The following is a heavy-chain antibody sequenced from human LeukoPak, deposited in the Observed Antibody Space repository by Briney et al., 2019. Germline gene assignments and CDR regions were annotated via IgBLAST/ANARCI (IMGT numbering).Heavy chain of an antibody. CDR3: ARTRYYYNSRSYGAPYYFDY. CDR1: GGSFSGYY. D-gene: IGHD3-10*01. V-gene: IGHV4-34*01. Sequence: RSETLSLTCAVYGGSFSGYYWSWLRQPPGKWLEWIGEINHSGSTNYNPSLKSRVTISVDTSKNQFSLKLGSVTAADTAVYYCARTRYYYNSRSYGAPYYFDYGGQGTLVTVSS. J-gene: IGHJ4*02. CDR2: INHSGST.